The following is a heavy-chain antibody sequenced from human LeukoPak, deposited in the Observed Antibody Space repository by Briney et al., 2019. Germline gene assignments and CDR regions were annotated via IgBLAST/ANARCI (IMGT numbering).Heavy chain of an antibody. D-gene: IGHD1-14*01. Sequence: LPGGSLRLSCAASGFTFSSYAMHWVRQAPGKGLEWVAVISYDGSNKYYADSVKGRFTISRDNSKNTLYMQMNSLRAEDTAVYYCARGPRYNGYYYGMDVWGQGTTVTVSS. CDR2: ISYDGSNK. J-gene: IGHJ6*02. CDR3: ARGPRYNGYYYGMDV. V-gene: IGHV3-30-3*01. CDR1: GFTFSSYA.